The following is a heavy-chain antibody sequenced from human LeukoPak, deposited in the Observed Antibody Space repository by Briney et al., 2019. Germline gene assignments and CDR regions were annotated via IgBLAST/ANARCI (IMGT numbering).Heavy chain of an antibody. V-gene: IGHV3-30*18. CDR3: AKETIAVSGPNYFNY. J-gene: IGHJ4*02. Sequence: PGGSLRLSCAAFGFTFSSYGMHWVRQAPGKGLEWLAVISYDGSAKYYADSVEGRFTVSRDNSMNTMYLQMNSLRAEDTAVYHCAKETIAVSGPNYFNYWGQGTLVTVSS. D-gene: IGHD6-19*01. CDR1: GFTFSSYG. CDR2: ISYDGSAK.